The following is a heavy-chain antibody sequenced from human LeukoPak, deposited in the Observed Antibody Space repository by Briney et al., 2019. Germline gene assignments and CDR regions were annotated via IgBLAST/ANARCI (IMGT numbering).Heavy chain of an antibody. CDR3: ARDHGAIALTNYLDY. V-gene: IGHV3-20*04. CDR1: GFTFDDYG. J-gene: IGHJ4*02. CDR2: INRNGGNT. D-gene: IGHD1-1*01. Sequence: GGSLRLSCAASGFTFDDYGMSWVRQAPGKVLEWVSNINRNGGNTAYADSVKGRITISRDNAKNSLYLQMNSLRAEDTALYYCARDHGAIALTNYLDYWGQGTLVTVSS.